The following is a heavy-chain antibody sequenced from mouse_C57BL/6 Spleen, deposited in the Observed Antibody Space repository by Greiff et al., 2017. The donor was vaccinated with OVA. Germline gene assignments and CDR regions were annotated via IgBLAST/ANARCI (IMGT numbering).Heavy chain of an antibody. CDR2: IYPGSGNT. CDR3: AKDYGSILYAMDY. J-gene: IGHJ4*01. D-gene: IGHD1-1*01. CDR1: GYSFTSYY. V-gene: IGHV1-66*01. Sequence: VQLQQSGPELVKPGASVKISCKASGYSFTSYYIHWVKQRPGQGLEWIGWIYPGSGNTKYNEKFKGKATLTADTSSSTAYMQLSSLTSEDSAVYYCAKDYGSILYAMDYWGQGTSVTVSS.